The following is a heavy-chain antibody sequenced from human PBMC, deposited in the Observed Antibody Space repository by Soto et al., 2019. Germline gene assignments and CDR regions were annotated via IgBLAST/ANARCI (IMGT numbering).Heavy chain of an antibody. J-gene: IGHJ6*02. Sequence: GGSLRLSCAASGFTFSSYGMHWVRQAPGKGLEWVAVISYDGSNKYYADSVKGRFTISRDNSKNTLYLKMNSLRAEDTAVYYCAKVPPSSGSGMDVWGQGTTVTVSS. CDR3: AKVPPSSGSGMDV. D-gene: IGHD6-25*01. CDR2: ISYDGSNK. V-gene: IGHV3-30*18. CDR1: GFTFSSYG.